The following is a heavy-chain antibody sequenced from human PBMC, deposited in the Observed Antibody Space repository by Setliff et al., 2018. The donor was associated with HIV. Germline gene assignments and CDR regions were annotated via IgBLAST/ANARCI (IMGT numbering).Heavy chain of an antibody. CDR3: ARGRGQWAVREYFDQ. CDR2: IITLFGEA. CDR1: TFTNYG. Sequence: TFTNYGITWVRQAPGQGLVWMGGIITLFGEANYAQKFQGRVTITADESTSTAYMELNSLRSDDAAVYYCARGRGQWAVREYFDQWGQGTPVTVSS. V-gene: IGHV1-69*01. J-gene: IGHJ4*02. D-gene: IGHD1-26*01.